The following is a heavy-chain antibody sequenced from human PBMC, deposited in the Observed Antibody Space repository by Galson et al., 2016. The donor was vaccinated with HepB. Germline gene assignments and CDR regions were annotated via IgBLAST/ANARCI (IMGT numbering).Heavy chain of an antibody. CDR3: ARAARNFYDSSGFLGYFDS. Sequence: TLSLTCAVSGVSVTSGGYSWNWIRPPPGKGLEWIGYIFLSRNTFYNPSLKSTVKISLDRSKNHFSLRLYSVTAEDTAVYYCARAARNFYDSSGFLGYFDSWGQGARVTVSS. D-gene: IGHD3-22*01. CDR1: GVSVTSGGYS. V-gene: IGHV4-30-2*01. CDR2: IFLSRNT. J-gene: IGHJ4*02.